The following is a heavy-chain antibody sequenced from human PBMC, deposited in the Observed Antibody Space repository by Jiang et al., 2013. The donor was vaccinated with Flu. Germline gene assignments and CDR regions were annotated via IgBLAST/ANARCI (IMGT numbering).Heavy chain of an antibody. D-gene: IGHD3-10*01. CDR1: GYTFTSYA. J-gene: IGHJ4*02. CDR2: INAGNGNT. V-gene: IGHV1-3*01. Sequence: SGAEVKKPGASVKVSCKASGYTFTSYAMHWVRQAPGQRLEWMGWINAGNGNTKYSQKFQGRVTITRDTSASTAYTELSSLRSEDTAVYYCARAPGPYYAGYWGQGTLVTVSS. CDR3: ARAPGPYYAGY.